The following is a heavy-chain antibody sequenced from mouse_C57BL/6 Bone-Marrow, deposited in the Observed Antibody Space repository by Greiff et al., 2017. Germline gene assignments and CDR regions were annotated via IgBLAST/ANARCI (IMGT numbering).Heavy chain of an antibody. CDR3: TRICYGSSYWYFDV. CDR1: GYTFTDYE. J-gene: IGHJ1*03. CDR2: IDPETGGT. V-gene: IGHV1-15*01. D-gene: IGHD1-1*01. Sequence: QVQLQQSGAELVRPGASVTLSCKASGYTFTDYEMYWVKQTPVHGLEWIGAIDPETGGTAYNQKFKGKVILTADKSSSTVYLELRSLTSEDSAVYYCTRICYGSSYWYFDVWGTGTTVTVSS.